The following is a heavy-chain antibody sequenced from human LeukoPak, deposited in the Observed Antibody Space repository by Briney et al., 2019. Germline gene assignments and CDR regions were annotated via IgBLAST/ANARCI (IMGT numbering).Heavy chain of an antibody. Sequence: PSETLSLTCTVSGGSISSGGYYWSWIRQPPGKGLEWIGYIYHSGSTYYNPSLKSRVTISVDRSKNQFSLKLSSVTAADTAVCYCARALLRFGDLHAFDIWGQGTMVTVSS. CDR3: ARALLRFGDLHAFDI. V-gene: IGHV4-30-2*01. D-gene: IGHD3-10*01. CDR2: IYHSGST. J-gene: IGHJ3*02. CDR1: GGSISSGGYY.